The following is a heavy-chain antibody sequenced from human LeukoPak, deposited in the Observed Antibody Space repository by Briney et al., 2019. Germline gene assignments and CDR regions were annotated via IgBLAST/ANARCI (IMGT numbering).Heavy chain of an antibody. Sequence: PSETLSLTCTVSGGSISGGSISSDYWSWIRQPAGKGLEWIGRIYISGSTNSNPSLKSRVSMSVDTSKNQFSLKLSSVTAADTAVYYCARYNWNDLAHSVGFDYWGQGTLVTVSS. CDR1: GGSISSDY. CDR3: ARYNWNDLAHSVGFDY. J-gene: IGHJ4*02. V-gene: IGHV4-4*07. CDR2: IYISGST. D-gene: IGHD1-20*01.